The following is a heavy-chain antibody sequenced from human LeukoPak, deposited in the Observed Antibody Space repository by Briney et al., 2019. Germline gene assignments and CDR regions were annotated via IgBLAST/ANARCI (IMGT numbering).Heavy chain of an antibody. Sequence: PGGSLRLSCAASGFTVSSNYMSWVRQAPGKGLEWVSVIYSGGSTYYADSVKGRFTISRDNSKNTLYLQMNSLRAEDTAVYYCARGPERLYYYDSSGYDYWGQGTLVTVSS. J-gene: IGHJ4*02. CDR2: IYSGGST. V-gene: IGHV3-66*01. D-gene: IGHD3-22*01. CDR1: GFTVSSNY. CDR3: ARGPERLYYYDSSGYDY.